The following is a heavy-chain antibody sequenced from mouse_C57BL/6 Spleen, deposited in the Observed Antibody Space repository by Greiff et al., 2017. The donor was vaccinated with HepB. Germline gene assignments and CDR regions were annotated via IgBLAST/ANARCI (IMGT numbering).Heavy chain of an antibody. D-gene: IGHD2-4*01. CDR2: IHPNSGST. J-gene: IGHJ3*01. Sequence: VKLQQPGAELVKPGASVKLSCKASGYTFTSYWMHWVKQRPGQGLEWIGMIHPNSGSTNYNEKFKSKATLTVDKSSSTAYMQLSSLTSEDSAVYYCARGIYYDYDGGAWFAYWGQGTLVTVSA. CDR1: GYTFTSYW. CDR3: ARGIYYDYDGGAWFAY. V-gene: IGHV1-64*01.